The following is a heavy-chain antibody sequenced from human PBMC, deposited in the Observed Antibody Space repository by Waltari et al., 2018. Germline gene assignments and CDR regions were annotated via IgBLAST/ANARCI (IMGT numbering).Heavy chain of an antibody. D-gene: IGHD3-10*01. CDR3: VVGSSFDY. Sequence: EVQVVQSGAEVKKPGESLKISCEGSGYSFTTTWIGWVRQVPGKGLEWLGIIYPGDSDTSYSPSFQGQVTISADKSINTAYLQWSTLKASDTAMYYCVVGSSFDYWGQGTLVTVSS. CDR1: GYSFTTTW. CDR2: IYPGDSDT. J-gene: IGHJ4*02. V-gene: IGHV5-51*01.